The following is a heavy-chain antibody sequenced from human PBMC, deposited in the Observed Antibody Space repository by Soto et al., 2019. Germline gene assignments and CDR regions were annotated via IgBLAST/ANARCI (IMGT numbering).Heavy chain of an antibody. D-gene: IGHD3-10*01. V-gene: IGHV3-74*01. CDR1: GFTFSSYW. CDR3: ASDLSGRADV. Sequence: SLRLSCAASGFTFSSYWMHWVRQAPGKGLVWVSRMNEDGGTTDYADSVKGRFTISRDNAKNTLYLQMNSLRVEDTAVYYCASDLSGRADVWGQGTTVTVYS. J-gene: IGHJ6*02. CDR2: MNEDGGTT.